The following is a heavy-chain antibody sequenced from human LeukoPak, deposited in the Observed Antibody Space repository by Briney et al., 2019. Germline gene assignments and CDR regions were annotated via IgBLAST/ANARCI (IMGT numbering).Heavy chain of an antibody. D-gene: IGHD3-10*01. CDR2: IYYSGYT. CDR3: ARHPYTSASYSHY. J-gene: IGHJ4*02. Sequence: PSETLSLTCTVSGDSISSSSYYWGWIRQPPGRGLEWIGSIYYSGYTYYNPSLKSRVTISVDASKSQFSLKLSSVTAADTAVYFCARHPYTSASYSHYWGQGTLVTVSS. CDR1: GDSISSSSYY. V-gene: IGHV4-39*01.